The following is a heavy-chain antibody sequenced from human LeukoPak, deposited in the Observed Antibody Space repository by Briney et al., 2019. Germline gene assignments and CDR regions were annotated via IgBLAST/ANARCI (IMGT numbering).Heavy chain of an antibody. CDR1: GFTFSSFA. J-gene: IGHJ4*02. CDR3: AKLDSITMIVVVKSFDY. CDR2: ISGRDGST. D-gene: IGHD3-22*01. V-gene: IGHV3-23*01. Sequence: GGSLRLSCAASGFTFSSFAMGWVRQAPGKGLQWVSSISGRDGSTYYAASVKGRFTISRDNSKNTLFLQMNSLRAEDTAVYYCAKLDSITMIVVVKSFDYWGQGTLVTVSS.